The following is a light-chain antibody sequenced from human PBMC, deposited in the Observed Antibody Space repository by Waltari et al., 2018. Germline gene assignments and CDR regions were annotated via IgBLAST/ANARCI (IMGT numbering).Light chain of an antibody. CDR1: SSDVGGYTY. CDR3: SSYTSSSTVV. Sequence: QSALTQPASVSGSPGQSITISCTGTSSDVGGYTYVSWYQQHPGKAPKPMIYEVSNRPSGVSNRFSGSKSANTASLTISGLQAEDEADYYCSSYTSSSTVVFGGGTKLTVL. J-gene: IGLJ2*01. CDR2: EVS. V-gene: IGLV2-14*01.